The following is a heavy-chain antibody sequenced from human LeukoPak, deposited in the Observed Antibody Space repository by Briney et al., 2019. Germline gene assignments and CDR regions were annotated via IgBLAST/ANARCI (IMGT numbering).Heavy chain of an antibody. Sequence: RPGGSLRLSCAASGFTFDDYGMSWVRQAPGKGLEWVSGINWNGGSTGYADSMKGRFTISRDNAKNSLYLQMNSLRAEDTALYYCARAVGATNYFDYWGQGTLVTVSS. CDR3: ARAVGATNYFDY. J-gene: IGHJ4*02. V-gene: IGHV3-20*04. D-gene: IGHD1-26*01. CDR2: INWNGGST. CDR1: GFTFDDYG.